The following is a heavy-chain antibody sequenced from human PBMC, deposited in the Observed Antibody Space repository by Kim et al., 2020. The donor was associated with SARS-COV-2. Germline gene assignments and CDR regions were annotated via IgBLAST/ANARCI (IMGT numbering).Heavy chain of an antibody. CDR2: ISYDGSNK. J-gene: IGHJ6*02. V-gene: IGHV3-30*18. D-gene: IGHD1-26*01. Sequence: GGSLRLSCAASGFTFSSYGMHWVRQAPGKGLEWVAVISYDGSNKYYADSVKGRFTISRDNSKNTLYLQMNSLRADDTAVYYCAKDTIGAMGATYYYGMDVWGQGTTVTVSS. CDR3: AKDTIGAMGATYYYGMDV. CDR1: GFTFSSYG.